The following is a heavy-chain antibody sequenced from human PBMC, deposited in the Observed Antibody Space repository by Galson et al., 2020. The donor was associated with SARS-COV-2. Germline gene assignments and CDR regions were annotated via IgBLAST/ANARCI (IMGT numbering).Heavy chain of an antibody. D-gene: IGHD6-13*01. Sequence: SETLSLTCTVSGGSISGYFWSWIRQPPGKGLEWIGYIYYSGSTNFSPSLKSRVTMSADTSKNQLSLKLTSVTAADTAVYYCARFHSIAAPGSGYFYGLDLWGQGTTVTVSS. J-gene: IGHJ6*02. V-gene: IGHV4-59*12. CDR3: ARFHSIAAPGSGYFYGLDL. CDR1: GGSISGYF. CDR2: IYYSGST.